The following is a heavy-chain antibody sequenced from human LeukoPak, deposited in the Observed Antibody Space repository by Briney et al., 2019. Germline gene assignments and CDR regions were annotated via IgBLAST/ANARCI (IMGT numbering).Heavy chain of an antibody. V-gene: IGHV3-7*01. Sequence: PGGSLRLSCEASGFTFSNYWMSWVRQAPGKGLELVANINQGASVRNYVDSVKGRFTISRDDAKNSLYLQMNSLRDDDTAVYYCAKYLRNAVIIDFRGQGTLVTVSS. CDR2: INQGASVR. J-gene: IGHJ4*02. CDR3: AKYLRNAVIIDF. CDR1: GFTFSNYW. D-gene: IGHD1-1*01.